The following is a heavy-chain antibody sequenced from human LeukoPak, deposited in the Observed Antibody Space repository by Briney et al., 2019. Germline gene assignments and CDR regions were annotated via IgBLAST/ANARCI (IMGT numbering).Heavy chain of an antibody. CDR3: AKDISYYDSSGYPGSY. D-gene: IGHD3-22*01. J-gene: IGHJ4*02. CDR2: IRYDGSNK. Sequence: GGSLRLSCAASGFTFSSYGMHWVRQAPGKGLEWVAFIRYDGSNKYYADSVKGRFTISRGNSKNTLYLQMNSLRAEDTAVYYCAKDISYYDSSGYPGSYWGQGTLVTVSS. CDR1: GFTFSSYG. V-gene: IGHV3-30*02.